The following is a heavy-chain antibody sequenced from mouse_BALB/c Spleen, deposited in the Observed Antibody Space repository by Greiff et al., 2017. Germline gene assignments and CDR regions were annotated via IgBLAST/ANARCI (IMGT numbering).Heavy chain of an antibody. Sequence: VQLKESGPGLVKPSQSLSLTCTVTGYSITSDYAWNWIRQFPGNKLEWMGYISYSGSTSYNPSLKSRISITRDTSKNQFFLQLNSVTTEDTATYYCASLANWETYWGQGTLVTVSA. CDR3: ASLANWETY. CDR2: ISYSGST. V-gene: IGHV3-2*02. J-gene: IGHJ3*01. CDR1: GYSITSDYA. D-gene: IGHD4-1*01.